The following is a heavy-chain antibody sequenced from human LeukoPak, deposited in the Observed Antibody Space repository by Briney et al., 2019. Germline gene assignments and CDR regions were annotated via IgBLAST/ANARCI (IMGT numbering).Heavy chain of an antibody. CDR2: ISGSGGST. J-gene: IGHJ4*02. D-gene: IGHD5-12*01. CDR3: AKADSQGYVGVVDY. Sequence: GGSLRLSCAASGFTFSSYEMNWVRQAPGKGLEWVSAISGSGGSTYYADSVKGRFTISRDNSKNTLYLQMNSLRAEDTAVYYCAKADSQGYVGVVDYWGQGTLVTVSS. CDR1: GFTFSSYE. V-gene: IGHV3-23*01.